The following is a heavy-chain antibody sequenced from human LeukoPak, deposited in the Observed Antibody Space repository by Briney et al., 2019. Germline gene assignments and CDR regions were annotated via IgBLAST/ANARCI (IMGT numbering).Heavy chain of an antibody. CDR3: ARDNLIVADYGMDV. CDR1: GFTLSTYS. D-gene: IGHD3-22*01. Sequence: GGSLRLSCAASGFTLSTYSMNWVRQAPGKGLEWVSSISSSSSYIYYADSVKGRFTISRDNAKNSLYLQMNSLRAEDTAVYYCARDNLIVADYGMDVWGQGTTVTVSS. V-gene: IGHV3-21*01. CDR2: ISSSSSYI. J-gene: IGHJ6*02.